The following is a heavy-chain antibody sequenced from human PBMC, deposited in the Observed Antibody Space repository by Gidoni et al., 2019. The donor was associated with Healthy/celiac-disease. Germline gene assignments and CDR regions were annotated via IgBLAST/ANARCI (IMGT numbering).Heavy chain of an antibody. V-gene: IGHV3-30*04. J-gene: IGHJ4*02. Sequence: QVQLVESGGGVVQPGRPLRLSGAASGFTFSSYAMHWVRQAPGKGLEWVAVISYDGSNKYYADSVKGRFTISRDNSKNTLYLQMNSLRAEDTAVYYCARDQSRGFDYWGQGTLVTVSS. CDR3: ARDQSRGFDY. CDR1: GFTFSSYA. CDR2: ISYDGSNK.